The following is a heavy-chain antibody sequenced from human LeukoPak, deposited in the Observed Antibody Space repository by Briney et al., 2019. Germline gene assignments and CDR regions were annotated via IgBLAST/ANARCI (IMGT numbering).Heavy chain of an antibody. D-gene: IGHD3-10*01. CDR3: ANYGSVSYFAY. CDR1: GFTFSNYG. Sequence: GGSLRLSCAASGFTFSNYGMHWVRQAPGKGLEWVALISYDGSNKYYADSVKGRFTISRDNSKETLYLQMISLRAEDTAVYYCANYGSVSYFAYWGEGTLVTVSS. V-gene: IGHV3-30*18. CDR2: ISYDGSNK. J-gene: IGHJ4*02.